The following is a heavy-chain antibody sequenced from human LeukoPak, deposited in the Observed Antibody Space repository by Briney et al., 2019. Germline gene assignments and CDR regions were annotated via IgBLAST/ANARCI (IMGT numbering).Heavy chain of an antibody. J-gene: IGHJ4*02. CDR2: IYHSGST. V-gene: IGHV4-30-2*01. D-gene: IGHD3-22*01. Sequence: SETLSLTCTVSGGSISSGGYYWSWIRQPPGKGLEWIGYIYHSGSTYYNPSLKSRVTISVDRSKNQFSLKLSSVTAADTAVYYCARESTGEYYDSSGLGDWGQGTLVTVSS. CDR3: ARESTGEYYDSSGLGD. CDR1: GGSISSGGYY.